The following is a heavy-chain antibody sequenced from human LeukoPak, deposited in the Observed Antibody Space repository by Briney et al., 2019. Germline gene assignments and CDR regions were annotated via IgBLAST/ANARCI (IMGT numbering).Heavy chain of an antibody. Sequence: LETLSLTCTVSGASITSFYYNWIRQSAGKGLEWIGRIHTNGGTDYRPSLNSRVTTSVDTSKKQISLKLTSVTAADTAVYFCSRGGGYGDYWGQGILVTVSS. CDR3: SRGGGYGDY. J-gene: IGHJ4*02. CDR1: GASITSFY. V-gene: IGHV4-4*07. D-gene: IGHD5-12*01. CDR2: IHTNGGT.